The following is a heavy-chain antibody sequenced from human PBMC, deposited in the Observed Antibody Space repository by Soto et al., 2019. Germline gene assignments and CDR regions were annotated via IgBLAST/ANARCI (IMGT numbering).Heavy chain of an antibody. V-gene: IGHV1-69*13. D-gene: IGHD3-16*01. CDR1: GGPFSGYV. Sequence: SVKVSCKASGGPFSGYVINWVRQAPGQGLEWMGGIIPMFAAPSYAQKFQGRVTIAADESTSIAYMELTSLTSEDTAVYYCARDRNPGSLSYDFGLDVWGQGTTVTVSS. CDR2: IIPMFAAP. J-gene: IGHJ6*02. CDR3: ARDRNPGSLSYDFGLDV.